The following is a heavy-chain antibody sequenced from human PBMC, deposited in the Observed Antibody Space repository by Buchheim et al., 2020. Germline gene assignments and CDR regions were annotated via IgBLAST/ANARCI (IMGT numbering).Heavy chain of an antibody. CDR3: AKDTDYYDSSGPNYDLDY. Sequence: QVQLVESGGGVVQPGRSLRLSCAASGFTFSSYGMHWVRQAPGKGLEWVAFIRYDGSNKYYADSVKARFTISRDNSKNTLYLQMNSLRAEDTAVYYCAKDTDYYDSSGPNYDLDYWGQGTL. CDR2: IRYDGSNK. CDR1: GFTFSSYG. J-gene: IGHJ4*02. D-gene: IGHD3-22*01. V-gene: IGHV3-30*02.